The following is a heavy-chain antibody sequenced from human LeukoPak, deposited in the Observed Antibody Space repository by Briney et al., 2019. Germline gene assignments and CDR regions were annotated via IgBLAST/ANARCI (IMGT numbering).Heavy chain of an antibody. CDR2: IRWDGSST. V-gene: IGHV3-43D*03. J-gene: IGHJ6*02. CDR1: GFTFSSYS. Sequence: GGSLRLSCAASGFTFSSYSMNWVRQAPGKGLEWVALIRWDGSSTHYADSVKGRFTISRDNSKNSLYLQMNSLRREDTALYYCVKDHGPRSGGYFPFGMDVWGQGTTVTVSS. D-gene: IGHD3-22*01. CDR3: VKDHGPRSGGYFPFGMDV.